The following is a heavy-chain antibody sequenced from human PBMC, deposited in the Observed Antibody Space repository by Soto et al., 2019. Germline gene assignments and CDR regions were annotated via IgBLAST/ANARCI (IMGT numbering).Heavy chain of an antibody. J-gene: IGHJ6*03. CDR3: ATTHENYYYYYMDV. V-gene: IGHV4-39*01. CDR1: GGSISSYY. CDR2: IYYSGST. Sequence: PSETLSLTCTVSGGSISSYYWGWIRQPPGKGLEWIGSIYYSGSTYYNPSLKSRVTISVDTSKNQFSLKLSSVTAADTAVYYCATTHENYYYYYMDVWGKGTTVTVSS.